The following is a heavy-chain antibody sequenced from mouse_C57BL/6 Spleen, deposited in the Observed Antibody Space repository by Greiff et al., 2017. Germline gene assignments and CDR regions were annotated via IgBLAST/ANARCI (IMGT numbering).Heavy chain of an antibody. CDR1: GSNIKDSY. D-gene: IGHD2-4*01. Sequence: EVKLMESGAELVKPGSSVKLSCPASGSNIKDSYMHWVKQRTDQGLGWIGRLDPADGEPKYAPKFQGKATITADTSSNTAYLQLSSLTSEDTAVDYCAGADYDYDSFDYWGQGTTLTVSS. CDR2: LDPADGEP. J-gene: IGHJ2*01. V-gene: IGHV14-2*01. CDR3: AGADYDYDSFDY.